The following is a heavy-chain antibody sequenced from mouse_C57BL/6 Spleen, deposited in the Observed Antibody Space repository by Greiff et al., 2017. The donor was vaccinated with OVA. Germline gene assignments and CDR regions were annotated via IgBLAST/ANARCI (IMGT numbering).Heavy chain of an antibody. J-gene: IGHJ1*03. Sequence: QVQLQQPGAELVMPGASVKLSCKASGYTFTSYWMHWVKQRPGQGLEWIGEIDPSDSYTNYNQKFKGKSTLTVDKSSSTAKMQLSSMTAEDSAVYCCARGSSYWYFDVWGTGTTVTVSS. D-gene: IGHD1-1*01. CDR2: IDPSDSYT. CDR1: GYTFTSYW. CDR3: ARGSSYWYFDV. V-gene: IGHV1-69*01.